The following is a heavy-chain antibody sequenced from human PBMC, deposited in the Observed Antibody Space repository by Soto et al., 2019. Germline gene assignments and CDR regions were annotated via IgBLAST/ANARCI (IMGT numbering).Heavy chain of an antibody. CDR1: GGSVSSGSYY. Sequence: SETLSLTCTVSGGSVSSGSYYWSWIRQPPGKGLEWIGYIYYSGSTNYNPSLKSRVTISVDTSKNQFSLKLSSVTAVDTAVYYCAGATAPIARGAFDIWGQGTMVTVSS. D-gene: IGHD3-10*01. CDR2: IYYSGST. CDR3: AGATAPIARGAFDI. J-gene: IGHJ3*02. V-gene: IGHV4-61*01.